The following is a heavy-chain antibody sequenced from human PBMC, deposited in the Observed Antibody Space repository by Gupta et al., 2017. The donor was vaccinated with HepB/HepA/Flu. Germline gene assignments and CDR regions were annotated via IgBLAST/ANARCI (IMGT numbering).Heavy chain of an antibody. J-gene: IGHJ6*02. V-gene: IGHV3-43*02. CDR2: ISGDGGST. CDR3: AKDDEDDFDYYYGMDV. Sequence: EVQLVESGGGVVQPGGSLKIFSGAYGFPFDDYAMQLVRQAPGKGLEWVSLISGDGGSTYYADSVKGRFTISRDNSKNSLYLQMNSLRTEDTALYYCAKDDEDDFDYYYGMDVWGQGTTVTVSS. D-gene: IGHD3-3*01. CDR1: GFPFDDYA.